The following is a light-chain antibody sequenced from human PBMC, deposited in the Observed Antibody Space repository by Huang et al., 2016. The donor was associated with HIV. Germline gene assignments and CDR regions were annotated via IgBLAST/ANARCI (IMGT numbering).Light chain of an antibody. V-gene: IGKV1-39*01. Sequence: DIQMTQSPSSLSTSVGDRGTITCRASQSINTYLNWYQQKPGQAPKFLIYGASSLQSGVPSRFSGSGSGTDFTLTINSLQPEDLATYYCQQNYNTPYTFGQGTKLEIK. CDR2: GAS. CDR3: QQNYNTPYT. J-gene: IGKJ2*01. CDR1: QSINTY.